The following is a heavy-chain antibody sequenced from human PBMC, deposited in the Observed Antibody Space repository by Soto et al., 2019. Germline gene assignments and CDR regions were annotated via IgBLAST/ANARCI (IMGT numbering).Heavy chain of an antibody. CDR3: AKEAYCSGGSCYSVPDY. V-gene: IGHV3-23*01. Sequence: GGSLRLSCAASGFTFSSYAMSWVRQAPGKGLEWVSAISGSGGSTYYADSVKGRFTISRDNSKNTLYLQMNSLRAEDTAVYYCAKEAYCSGGSCYSVPDYWGQITMGTVSP. J-gene: IGHJ4*02. CDR2: ISGSGGST. D-gene: IGHD2-15*01. CDR1: GFTFSSYA.